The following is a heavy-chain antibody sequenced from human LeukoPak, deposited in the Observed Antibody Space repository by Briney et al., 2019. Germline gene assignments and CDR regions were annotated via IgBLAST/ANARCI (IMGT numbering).Heavy chain of an antibody. D-gene: IGHD3-3*01. CDR2: ISSSSGTI. Sequence: GGSLRLSCAASEFTSSSYSMNWVRQAPGKGLEWVSYISSSSGTIFHADSVKGRFTISRDNAKNSLYMQMNSLWAEDTAVYYCARGTSWIKIFGGRFDPWGQGTLVTVSS. CDR1: EFTSSSYS. CDR3: ARGTSWIKIFGGRFDP. J-gene: IGHJ5*02. V-gene: IGHV3-48*04.